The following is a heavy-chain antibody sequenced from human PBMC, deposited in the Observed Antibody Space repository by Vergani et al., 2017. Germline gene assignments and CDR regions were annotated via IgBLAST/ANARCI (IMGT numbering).Heavy chain of an antibody. V-gene: IGHV3-23*01. CDR3: ANGRLGWELLPRQWFDP. J-gene: IGHJ5*02. CDR2: ISGSGGST. CDR1: GFTFSSYA. D-gene: IGHD1-26*01. Sequence: EVQLLESGGGLVQPGGSLRLSCAASGFTFSSYAMSWVRQAPGKGLEWVSAISGSGGSTYYADSVKGRFTISRDNSKNTLYLQMNSLRAEGTAVYYCANGRLGWELLPRQWFDPWGQGTLVTVSS.